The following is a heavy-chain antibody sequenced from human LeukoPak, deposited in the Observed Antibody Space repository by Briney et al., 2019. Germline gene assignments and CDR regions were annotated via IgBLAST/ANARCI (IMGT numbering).Heavy chain of an antibody. Sequence: ASVKVSCKASGYTFTSYGISWVRQAPGQGLEWMGWISAYNGNTNYAQKLQGRVTTTTDTSTSTAYMELRSLRSDDTAVYYCARAYIVVVPAAIPGWFDPWGQGTLVTVSS. J-gene: IGHJ5*02. V-gene: IGHV1-18*01. CDR3: ARAYIVVVPAAIPGWFDP. CDR2: ISAYNGNT. CDR1: GYTFTSYG. D-gene: IGHD2-2*02.